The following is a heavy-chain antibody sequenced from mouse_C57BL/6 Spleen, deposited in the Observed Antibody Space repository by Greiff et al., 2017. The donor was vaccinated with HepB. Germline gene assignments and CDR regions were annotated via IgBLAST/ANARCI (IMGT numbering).Heavy chain of an antibody. CDR2: ISSGSSTI. J-gene: IGHJ4*01. CDR3: GRHDWDGAMDY. D-gene: IGHD4-1*01. Sequence: EVQLVESGGGLVKPGGSLKLSCAASGFTFSDYGMHWVRQAPGKGLEWVAYISSGSSTIYYADTVKGSFTIARDNAKNTLFLQMTRLRSEDTAMYYCGRHDWDGAMDYWGQGTSVTVSS. V-gene: IGHV5-17*01. CDR1: GFTFSDYG.